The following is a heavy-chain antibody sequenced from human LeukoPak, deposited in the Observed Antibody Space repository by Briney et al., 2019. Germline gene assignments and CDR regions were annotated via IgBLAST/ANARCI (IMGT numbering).Heavy chain of an antibody. D-gene: IGHD3-3*02. Sequence: ASVNVSCKASGGTFSSYAISWVRQAPGQGLEWMGRIIPIFGIANYAQKFQGRVTITADKSTSTAYMELSSLRSEDTAVYYCARDHETFLEWLFPRWFDPWGQGTLVTVSS. CDR1: GGTFSSYA. CDR3: ARDHETFLEWLFPRWFDP. CDR2: IIPIFGIA. V-gene: IGHV1-69*04. J-gene: IGHJ5*02.